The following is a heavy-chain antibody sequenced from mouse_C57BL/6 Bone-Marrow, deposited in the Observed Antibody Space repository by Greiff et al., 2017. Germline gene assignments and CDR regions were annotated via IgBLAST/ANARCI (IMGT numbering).Heavy chain of an antibody. V-gene: IGHV1-81*01. Sequence: VKLMESGAELARPGASVKLSCKASGYTFTSYGISWVKQRTGQGLEWIGEIYPRSGNTDYNEKFKGKATLTADKSSSTAYMELRSLTSEDSAVYFCASLYDGYSAWFAYWGQGTLVTVSA. J-gene: IGHJ3*01. D-gene: IGHD2-3*01. CDR3: ASLYDGYSAWFAY. CDR1: GYTFTSYG. CDR2: IYPRSGNT.